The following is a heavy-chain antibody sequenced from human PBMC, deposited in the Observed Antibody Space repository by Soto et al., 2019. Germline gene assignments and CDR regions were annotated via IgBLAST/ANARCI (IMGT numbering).Heavy chain of an antibody. J-gene: IGHJ6*02. Sequence: PGGSLRLSCAASGFTFSSYAMHWVRQAPGKGLEWVAVISYDGSNKYYADSVKGRFTISRDNSKNTLYLQMNSLRAEDTAVYYCARVGATKYYYYYYGMDVWGQGTTVTVSS. CDR3: ARVGATKYYYYYYGMDV. CDR1: GFTFSSYA. V-gene: IGHV3-30-3*01. D-gene: IGHD1-26*01. CDR2: ISYDGSNK.